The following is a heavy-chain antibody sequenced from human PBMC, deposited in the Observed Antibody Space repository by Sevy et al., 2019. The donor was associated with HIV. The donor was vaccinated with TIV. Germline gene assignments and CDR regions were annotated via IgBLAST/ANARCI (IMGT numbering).Heavy chain of an antibody. CDR3: AAGRLTGTSYYYYYGMDV. J-gene: IGHJ6*02. V-gene: IGHV1-58*01. CDR2: SVVGSGNT. CDR1: GFTFTSSA. Sequence: ASVKVSCKASGFTFTSSAVQWVRQARGQRLEWIGWSVVGSGNTNYAQKFQERVTITRDMSTSIAYMGLSSLRSEDRAVYYCAAGRLTGTSYYYYYGMDVWGQGTTVTVSS. D-gene: IGHD1-7*01.